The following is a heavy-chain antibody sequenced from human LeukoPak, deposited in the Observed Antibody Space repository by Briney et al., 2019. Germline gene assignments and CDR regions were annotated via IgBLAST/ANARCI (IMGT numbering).Heavy chain of an antibody. CDR2: IYYSGST. D-gene: IGHD1-26*01. CDR1: GGSISSYY. J-gene: IGHJ4*02. CDR3: ARVSVGATDFDY. Sequence: SETLSLTCTVSGGSISSYYWSWIRQPPGKGLEWIGYIYYSGSTNYNPSLKSRVTISVDTSKNQFSLKLSSVTAADTAVYYCARVSVGATDFDYWGQGTLVTVSS. V-gene: IGHV4-59*01.